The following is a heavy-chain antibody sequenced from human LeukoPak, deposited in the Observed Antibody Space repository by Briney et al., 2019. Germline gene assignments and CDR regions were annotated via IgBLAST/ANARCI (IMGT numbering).Heavy chain of an antibody. J-gene: IGHJ6*02. V-gene: IGHV3-7*01. Sequence: GGSLRLSCAASGFTFSSYWMSWVRQAPGKGLEWVANIKQDGSEKYYVDSVKGRFTISRDNAKNSLYLQMNSLRAEDTAVYYCARGERYDFWSGYSDSYYYYYGMDVWGQGTTVTVSS. CDR1: GFTFSSYW. D-gene: IGHD3-3*01. CDR2: IKQDGSEK. CDR3: ARGERYDFWSGYSDSYYYYYGMDV.